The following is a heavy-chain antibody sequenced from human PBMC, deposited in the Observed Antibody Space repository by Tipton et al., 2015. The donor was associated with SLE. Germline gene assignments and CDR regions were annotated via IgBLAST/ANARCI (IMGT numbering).Heavy chain of an antibody. CDR2: ISYDGSNK. D-gene: IGHD4-23*01. V-gene: IGHV3-30*04. CDR3: ARPRTVAKDQDALDI. CDR1: GFTFSSYA. J-gene: IGHJ3*02. Sequence: SLRLSCAASGFTFSSYAMHWVRQAPGKGLEWVAVISYDGSNKYSPDSVKGRFTISRDNSKNTLYLQMNSLRAEDTAVYYCARPRTVAKDQDALDIWGQGTMVTVSS.